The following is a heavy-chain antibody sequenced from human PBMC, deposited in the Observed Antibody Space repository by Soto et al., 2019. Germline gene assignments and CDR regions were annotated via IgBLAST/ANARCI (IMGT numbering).Heavy chain of an antibody. Sequence: ASVKVSCKASGYTFSGFYMHWVLQAPGQGLEWMGWINPNSGGTKSAEKFQGRVTMTRDTSISTAYMELSRLTSDDTAVDYCASAAVTGTAGLDFWGQGTQVTVSS. V-gene: IGHV1-2*02. J-gene: IGHJ4*02. D-gene: IGHD6-19*01. CDR1: GYTFSGFY. CDR3: ASAAVTGTAGLDF. CDR2: INPNSGGT.